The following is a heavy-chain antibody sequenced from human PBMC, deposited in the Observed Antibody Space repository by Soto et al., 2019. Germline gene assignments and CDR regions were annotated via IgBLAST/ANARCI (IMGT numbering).Heavy chain of an antibody. CDR3: AMAISSPFSNFDY. CDR2: IKEDGSEE. V-gene: IGHV3-7*01. Sequence: EVQLVQSGGDLVQPGGSLRLSCVASGFTFSTYWMTWVRQAPGMGLEWVAGIKEDGSEEVYVDSVKGRFSISRDNAKTSLYLQLNSLRAEDTAVYYCAMAISSPFSNFDYWGQGSLVTVSS. J-gene: IGHJ4*02. D-gene: IGHD2-2*01. CDR1: GFTFSTYW.